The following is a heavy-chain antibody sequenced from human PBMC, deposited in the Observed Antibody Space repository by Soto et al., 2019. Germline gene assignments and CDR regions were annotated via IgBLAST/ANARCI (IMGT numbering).Heavy chain of an antibody. J-gene: IGHJ4*02. Sequence: ASVKVSCKASGYTFTGYYMHWVRQAPGQGLEWMGWINPNSGGTNYAQKFQGWVTMTRDTSISTAYMELSRLRSDDTAVYYCARGSPIVVVPAVPGVCDYWGQGTLVTVSS. V-gene: IGHV1-2*04. D-gene: IGHD2-2*01. CDR2: INPNSGGT. CDR1: GYTFTGYY. CDR3: ARGSPIVVVPAVPGVCDY.